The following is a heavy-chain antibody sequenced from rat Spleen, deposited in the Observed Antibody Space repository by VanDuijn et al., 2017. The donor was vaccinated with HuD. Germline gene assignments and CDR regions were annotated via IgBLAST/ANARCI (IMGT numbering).Heavy chain of an antibody. CDR1: GFSLTINS. D-gene: IGHD1-11*01. CDR2: IWGDGST. V-gene: IGHV2-1*01. CDR3: ARGTEGPYVMDA. J-gene: IGHJ4*01. Sequence: VQLQESGPGLVQPSQTLSLTCTVSGFSLTINSLHWIRVRQPPGKGLEWMGGIWGDGSTGYSSALKSRLSISRDTSKSQVFLKMNSLQTEDTAMYFCARGTEGPYVMDAWGQGASVTVSS.